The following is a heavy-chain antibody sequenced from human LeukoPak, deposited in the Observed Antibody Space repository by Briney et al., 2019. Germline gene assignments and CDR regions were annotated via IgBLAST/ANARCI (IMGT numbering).Heavy chain of an antibody. CDR1: GFTFSSYE. Sequence: GGSLRLSCAASGFTFSSYEMNWVRQAPGKGLEWVSYISSSGSTIYYADSVKGRFTISRDNAKNSLYLQMNSLRAEDTAVYYCARGNTRFHVDRVYWGQGTLVTVSS. D-gene: IGHD3-9*01. CDR3: ARGNTRFHVDRVY. V-gene: IGHV3-48*03. CDR2: ISSSGSTI. J-gene: IGHJ4*02.